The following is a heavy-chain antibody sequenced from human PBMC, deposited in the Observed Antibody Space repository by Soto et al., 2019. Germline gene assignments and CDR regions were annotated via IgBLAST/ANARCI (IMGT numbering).Heavy chain of an antibody. Sequence: GASVKVSCKASGGTFSSYGISWVRQAPGQGLEWMGWISAYNGNTNYAQKLQGRVTMTTDTSTSTAYMELRSLRSDDTAVYYCARDRRYFDWLPDYYYYGMDVWGQGTTVTVSS. CDR3: ARDRRYFDWLPDYYYYGMDV. D-gene: IGHD3-9*01. V-gene: IGHV1-18*01. CDR2: ISAYNGNT. CDR1: GGTFSSYG. J-gene: IGHJ6*02.